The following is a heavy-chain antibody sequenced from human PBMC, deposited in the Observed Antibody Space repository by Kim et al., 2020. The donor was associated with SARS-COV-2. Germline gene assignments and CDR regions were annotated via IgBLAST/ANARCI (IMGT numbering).Heavy chain of an antibody. D-gene: IGHD3-9*01. Sequence: VKGRFTICRDKSKTTLYLQMGSLRAEDMAVYYCARGSLRYFDWLLSPMDYWGQGTLVTVSS. J-gene: IGHJ4*02. V-gene: IGHV3-64*01. CDR3: ARGSLRYFDWLLSPMDY.